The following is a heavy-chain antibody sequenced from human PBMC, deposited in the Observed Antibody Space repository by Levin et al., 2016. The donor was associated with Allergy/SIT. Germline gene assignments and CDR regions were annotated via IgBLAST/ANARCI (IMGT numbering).Heavy chain of an antibody. CDR3: ARIQGYCSGGSCYYYIDY. CDR2: IDWDDDK. Sequence: WIRQPPGKALEWLARIDWDDDKYYRTSLKTRLTISKDTSKNQVVLTMTNMDPVDTATYYCARIQGYCSGGSCYYYIDYWGQGTLVTVSS. V-gene: IGHV2-70*11. D-gene: IGHD2-15*01. J-gene: IGHJ4*02.